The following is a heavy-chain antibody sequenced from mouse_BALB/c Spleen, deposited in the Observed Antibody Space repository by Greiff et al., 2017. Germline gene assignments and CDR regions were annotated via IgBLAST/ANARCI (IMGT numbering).Heavy chain of an antibody. CDR3: ARDRRLRRGDAMDY. J-gene: IGHJ4*01. V-gene: IGHV5-4*02. Sequence: EVKVVESGGGLVKPGGSLKLSCAASGFTFSDYYMYWVRQTPEKRLEWVATISDGGSYSYYPDSVKGRFTISRDNAKNNLYLQMSSLKSEDTAMYYCARDRRLRRGDAMDYWGQGTSVTVSS. CDR1: GFTFSDYY. CDR2: ISDGGSYS. D-gene: IGHD2-4*01.